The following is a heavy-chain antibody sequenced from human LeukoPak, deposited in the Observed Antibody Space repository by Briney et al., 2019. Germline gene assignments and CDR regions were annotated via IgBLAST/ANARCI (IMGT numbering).Heavy chain of an antibody. V-gene: IGHV3-53*01. CDR3: ARDRYHDSSGYYYSDY. Sequence: GVSLRLSCVPSGLTVSSNYMSWVRQAPGRGLEWVSYIYIGADTYYADSVKGRFTISRDNSKNTLYLQMNSLRAEDTAVYYCARDRYHDSSGYYYSDYWGQGTLVTVSS. CDR1: GLTVSSNY. CDR2: IYIGADT. J-gene: IGHJ4*02. D-gene: IGHD3-22*01.